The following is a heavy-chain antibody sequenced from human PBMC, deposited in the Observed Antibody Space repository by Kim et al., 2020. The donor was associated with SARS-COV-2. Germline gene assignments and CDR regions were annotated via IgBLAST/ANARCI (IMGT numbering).Heavy chain of an antibody. D-gene: IGHD3-22*01. J-gene: IGHJ3*02. V-gene: IGHV4-4*02. CDR1: GGSISSSNW. Sequence: SETLSLTCAVSGGSISSSNWWSWVRQPPGKGLEWIGEIYHSGSTNYNPSLKSRVTISVDKSKNQFSLKLSSVTAADTAVYYCASYYYDSSGQDAFDIWGQGTMVTVSS. CDR2: IYHSGST. CDR3: ASYYYDSSGQDAFDI.